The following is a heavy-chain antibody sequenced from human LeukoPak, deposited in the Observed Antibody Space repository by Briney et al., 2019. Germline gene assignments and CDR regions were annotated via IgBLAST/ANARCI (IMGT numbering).Heavy chain of an antibody. V-gene: IGHV3-30*04. CDR1: GFTFSSYA. CDR2: ISYDGSNK. D-gene: IGHD4-17*01. J-gene: IGHJ4*02. CDR3: ARGPRTTVTTGLYYFDY. Sequence: GGSLRLSCAASGFTFSSYAMHWVRQAPGKGLEWVAVISYDGSNKYYADSVKGRFTISRDNSKNTPYLQMNSLRAEDTAVYYFARGPRTTVTTGLYYFDYWGKGTLVTVSS.